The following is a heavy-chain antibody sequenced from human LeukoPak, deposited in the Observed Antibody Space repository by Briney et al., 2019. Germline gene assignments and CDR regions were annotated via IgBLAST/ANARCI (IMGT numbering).Heavy chain of an antibody. CDR3: ARDRGTIHIVVVTAIFDY. Sequence: GRSLRLSCAASGFTFSSYAMHWVRQAPGKGLEWVAVISYDGSNKYYADSVKGRFTISRDNSKNTLYLQMNSLRAEDTAVCYCARDRGTIHIVVVTAIFDYWGQGTLVTVSS. V-gene: IGHV3-30-3*01. CDR1: GFTFSSYA. D-gene: IGHD2-21*02. J-gene: IGHJ4*02. CDR2: ISYDGSNK.